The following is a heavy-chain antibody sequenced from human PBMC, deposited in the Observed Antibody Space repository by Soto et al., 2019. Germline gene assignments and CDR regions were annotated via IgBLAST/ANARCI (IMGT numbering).Heavy chain of an antibody. Sequence: EVQLVESGGGLVQPGGSLRLSCAASGFTVSNNYMSWVRQAPGKVLEWVSVIYSGGATYYADSVKGRFTISRDNSKNTLYLEMNSLRAEDTAGYYCARSRDTVAVTATWGQGTTVTVSS. CDR1: GFTVSNNY. D-gene: IGHD2-21*02. J-gene: IGHJ6*02. CDR2: IYSGGAT. CDR3: ARSRDTVAVTAT. V-gene: IGHV3-66*01.